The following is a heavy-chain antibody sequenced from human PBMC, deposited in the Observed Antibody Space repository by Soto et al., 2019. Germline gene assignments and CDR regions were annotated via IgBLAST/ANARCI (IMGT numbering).Heavy chain of an antibody. V-gene: IGHV3-33*01. CDR1: GYSFRSYG. Sequence: PGGSLRLSCAASGYSFRSYGMHWVRQAPGKGLEWVALIWYDGSNEYYADSVQGRFTISRDNSETTVYLQMNSLSVEDTAIYYCARERGFVRGVLRYYLDYWGQGTPVTVSS. CDR3: ARERGFVRGVLRYYLDY. CDR2: IWYDGSNE. D-gene: IGHD3-10*01. J-gene: IGHJ4*02.